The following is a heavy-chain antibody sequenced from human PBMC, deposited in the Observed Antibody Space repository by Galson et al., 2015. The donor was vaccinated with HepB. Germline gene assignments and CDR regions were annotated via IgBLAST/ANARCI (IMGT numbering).Heavy chain of an antibody. CDR3: ARSTVTSSSDWFDP. D-gene: IGHD4-11*01. CDR2: ISTYNSNT. CDR1: GYMFTSYG. Sequence: SVKVSCKASGYMFTSYGITWVRQAPGQGLEWMGWISTYNSNTKYAQKVQGRVTMTADTSTSTVYMELRSLRSDDTAVYYCARSTVTSSSDWFDPWGQGTLVTVSS. J-gene: IGHJ5*02. V-gene: IGHV1-18*01.